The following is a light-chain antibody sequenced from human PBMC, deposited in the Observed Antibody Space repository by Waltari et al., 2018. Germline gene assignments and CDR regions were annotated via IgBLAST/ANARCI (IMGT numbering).Light chain of an antibody. Sequence: DIQMTQSPSSLSASVGDRVTITCRASQSISIYLNWYQQEPGKAPKFLISTASTLQSGVPSRFSGSGSGTDFTLTITCLQPEDSATYYCQQNYNTPNTFGGGTKVEIK. CDR3: QQNYNTPNT. CDR2: TAS. J-gene: IGKJ4*01. CDR1: QSISIY. V-gene: IGKV1-39*01.